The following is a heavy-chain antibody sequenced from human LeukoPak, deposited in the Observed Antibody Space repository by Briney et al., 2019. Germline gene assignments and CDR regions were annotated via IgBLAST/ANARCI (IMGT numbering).Heavy chain of an antibody. Sequence: PSETLSLTCTVSGGSISSGGYYWSWIRQHPWKGLEWIGYIYYSGSTYYNPSLKSRVTISVDTSKNQFSLKLSSVTAAETAVYYCSRDRAGTTVYWGQGTLATVSS. CDR2: IYYSGST. V-gene: IGHV4-31*03. J-gene: IGHJ4*02. CDR3: SRDRAGTTVY. D-gene: IGHD1-7*01. CDR1: GGSISSGGYY.